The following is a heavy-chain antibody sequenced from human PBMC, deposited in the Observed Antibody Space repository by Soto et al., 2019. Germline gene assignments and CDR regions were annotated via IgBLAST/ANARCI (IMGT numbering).Heavy chain of an antibody. D-gene: IGHD6-19*01. Sequence: GGSLRLSCAASGFTFSNAWMSWVRQAPGKGLEWVGRIKSKTDGGTTDCAAPVKGRFTISRDNAKNTLYLQMNSLRAEDTAVYYCARARLVAAGVMKYWGQGTLVTVSS. V-gene: IGHV3-15*05. CDR2: IKSKTDGGTT. CDR1: GFTFSNAW. CDR3: ARARLVAAGVMKY. J-gene: IGHJ4*02.